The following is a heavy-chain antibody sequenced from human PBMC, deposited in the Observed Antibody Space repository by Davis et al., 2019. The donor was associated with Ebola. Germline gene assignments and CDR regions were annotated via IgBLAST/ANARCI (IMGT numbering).Heavy chain of an antibody. V-gene: IGHV5-51*01. CDR3: ASLRRTITGMDDGFDV. CDR2: IYPGDSDT. D-gene: IGHD1-20*01. CDR1: GYSFTSYW. J-gene: IGHJ3*01. Sequence: GESLKISCKGSGYSFTSYWIAWVRQMPGKGLEWMGIIYPGDSDTRYSPSFQGQVTISADKSISTAYLQWGRLKASDTAMYYCASLRRTITGMDDGFDVWGQGTMVTVSS.